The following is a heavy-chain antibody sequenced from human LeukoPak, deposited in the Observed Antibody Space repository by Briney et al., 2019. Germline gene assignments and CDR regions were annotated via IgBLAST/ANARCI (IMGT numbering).Heavy chain of an antibody. J-gene: IGHJ4*02. CDR2: IKEDGSER. CDR1: GFTFSTYW. V-gene: IGHV3-7*01. Sequence: PGGSLRLSXAASGFTFSTYWMSWVRQAPGKGIEWVANIKEDGSERYYVDSVKGRFTISRDNARNSPYLQMNSLRAEDTAVYYCARDYWASDYWGQGTLVTVSS. D-gene: IGHD2-8*02. CDR3: ARDYWASDY.